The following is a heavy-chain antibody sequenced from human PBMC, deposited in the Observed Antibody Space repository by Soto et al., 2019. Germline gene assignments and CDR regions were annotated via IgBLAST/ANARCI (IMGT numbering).Heavy chain of an antibody. V-gene: IGHV3-53*01. CDR2: IYSGGST. CDR1: GFTVSSNY. D-gene: IGHD6-19*01. Sequence: PGGSLRLSCAASGFTVSSNYMSWVRQAPGKGLEWVSVIYSGGSTYYADSVKGRFTISRDNSKNTLYLQMNSLRAEDTAVYYCARDSSSGLYRWSPSYYYGMDVWGQGTTVPVSS. CDR3: ARDSSSGLYRWSPSYYYGMDV. J-gene: IGHJ6*02.